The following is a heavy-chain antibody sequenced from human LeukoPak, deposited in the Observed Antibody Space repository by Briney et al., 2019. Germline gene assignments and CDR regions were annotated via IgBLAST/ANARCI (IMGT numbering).Heavy chain of an antibody. CDR1: GFTFSSYS. Sequence: PGGSLRLSCAASGFTFSSYSMNWVRQAPGKGLEWVSYISSSSSTIYYADSVKGRFTISRDNAKNSLYLQMNSLRAEDTAVYYCARDHGTSKYSSGWYSEWGQGTLVTVSS. D-gene: IGHD6-19*01. V-gene: IGHV3-48*04. J-gene: IGHJ4*02. CDR3: ARDHGTSKYSSGWYSE. CDR2: ISSSSSTI.